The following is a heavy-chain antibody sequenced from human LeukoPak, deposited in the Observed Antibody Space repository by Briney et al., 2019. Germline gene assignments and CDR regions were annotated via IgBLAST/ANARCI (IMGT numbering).Heavy chain of an antibody. CDR1: GGTFSSYA. J-gene: IGHJ3*02. CDR2: IIPIFGTA. Sequence: SVKVSCKASGGTFSSYAISWVRQAPGQGLEWMGGIIPIFGTANYAQKFQGRVTITADKSTSTAYMELSSLRSEDTAVYYCARDQALGDAFDIWGQGTMVTVSS. V-gene: IGHV1-69*06. D-gene: IGHD7-27*01. CDR3: ARDQALGDAFDI.